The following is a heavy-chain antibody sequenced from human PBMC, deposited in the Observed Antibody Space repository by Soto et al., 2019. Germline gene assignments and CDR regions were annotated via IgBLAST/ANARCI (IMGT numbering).Heavy chain of an antibody. D-gene: IGHD5-12*01. Sequence: QVQLVQSGAEEKKPGASVKVSCKASGYTFTSYAMHWVRQAPEQRLEWMGWINAGNGNTKYSQKLQGRVTITRDTSASTAYMELSSLRSEDTAVYYCARNEVGLRVFDYWGQGTLVTVSS. CDR1: GYTFTSYA. J-gene: IGHJ4*02. CDR2: INAGNGNT. V-gene: IGHV1-3*05. CDR3: ARNEVGLRVFDY.